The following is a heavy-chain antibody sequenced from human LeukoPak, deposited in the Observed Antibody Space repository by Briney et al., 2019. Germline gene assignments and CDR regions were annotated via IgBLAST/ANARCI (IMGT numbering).Heavy chain of an antibody. CDR3: AKDLMRDRWFGES. Sequence: GGSLRLSCAASRFTFSDYSMNWVRQAPGKGLEWVSTISSSGSAIFYAASVKGRFTISRDNARNSLYLQMNSLRAEDTAVYYCAKDLMRDRWFGESWGQGTLVTVSS. J-gene: IGHJ5*02. D-gene: IGHD3-10*01. CDR1: RFTFSDYS. CDR2: ISSSGSAI. V-gene: IGHV3-21*01.